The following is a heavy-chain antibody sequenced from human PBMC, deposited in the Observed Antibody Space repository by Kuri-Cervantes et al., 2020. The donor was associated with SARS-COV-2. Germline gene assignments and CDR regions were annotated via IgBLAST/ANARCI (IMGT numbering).Heavy chain of an antibody. Sequence: SETLSLTCTVSGGSISSSSYYWGWIRQPPGKGLEWIGRIYTSGSTNYNPSLKSRVTMSVDTSKNQFSLKLSSVTAADTAVYYCARVVPAADGGLYYYYMDVWGKGTTVTVSS. CDR2: IYTSGST. V-gene: IGHV4-39*07. CDR3: ARVVPAADGGLYYYYMDV. D-gene: IGHD2-2*01. CDR1: GGSISSSSYY. J-gene: IGHJ6*03.